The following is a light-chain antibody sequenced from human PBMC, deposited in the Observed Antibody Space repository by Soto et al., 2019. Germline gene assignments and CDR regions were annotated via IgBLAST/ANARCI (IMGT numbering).Light chain of an antibody. Sequence: VMTQSPATLSVSPGERATLSCRASQSLNNNLAWYQQRPGQAPRLLMYGAYSRATGIPARFSGSGSGTEFTLTISSVQPEDFAVDYCQQYNDWPPRYTFGQGTKLEIK. J-gene: IGKJ2*01. CDR3: QQYNDWPPRYT. CDR2: GAY. CDR1: QSLNNN. V-gene: IGKV3-15*01.